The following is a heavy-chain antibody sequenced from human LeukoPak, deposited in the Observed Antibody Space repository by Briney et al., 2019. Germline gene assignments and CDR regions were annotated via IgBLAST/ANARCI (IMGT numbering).Heavy chain of an antibody. D-gene: IGHD1-1*01. CDR2: ISGSGGST. CDR1: GFTFSSYG. V-gene: IGHV3-23*01. CDR3: AKSSRPGYNWNGGDY. Sequence: GGSLRLSCAASGFTFSSYGMHWVRQAPGKGLEWVSAISGSGGSTYYADSVKGRFTISRDNSKNTLYLQMNSLRAEDTAVYYCAKSSRPGYNWNGGDYWGQGTLVTVSS. J-gene: IGHJ4*02.